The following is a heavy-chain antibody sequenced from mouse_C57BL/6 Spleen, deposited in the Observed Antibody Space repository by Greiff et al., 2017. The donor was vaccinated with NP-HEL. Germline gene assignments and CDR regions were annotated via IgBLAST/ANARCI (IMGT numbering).Heavy chain of an antibody. CDR1: GFNIKDYY. V-gene: IGHV14-1*01. Sequence: EVKLVESGAELVRPGASVKLSCTASGFNIKDYYMHWVKQRPEQGLEWIGRFVPGEGDTEYAPKFQGKATMTADTSSNTAYLQLSSLTSEDTAVYYCTTSPNYYGSSHYFDYWGQGTTLTVSS. CDR2: FVPGEGDT. J-gene: IGHJ2*01. CDR3: TTSPNYYGSSHYFDY. D-gene: IGHD1-1*01.